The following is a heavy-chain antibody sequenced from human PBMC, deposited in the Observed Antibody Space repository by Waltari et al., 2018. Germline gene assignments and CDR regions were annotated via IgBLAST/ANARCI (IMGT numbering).Heavy chain of an antibody. CDR2: VDPEDGET. J-gene: IGHJ6*02. Sequence: VQLVQSGAEVKKPGATVKISCKVSGYTFTDYYMHWVQQAPGQGLEWMVLVDPEDGETIYAEKFQGRVTITADTSTDTAYMELSSLRSEDTAVYYCATLGVVVPAAMNYYGMDVWGQGTTVTVSS. V-gene: IGHV1-69-2*01. CDR1: GYTFTDYY. CDR3: ATLGVVVPAAMNYYGMDV. D-gene: IGHD2-2*01.